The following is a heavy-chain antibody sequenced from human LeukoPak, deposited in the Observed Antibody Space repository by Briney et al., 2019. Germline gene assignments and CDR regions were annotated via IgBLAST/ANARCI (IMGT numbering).Heavy chain of an antibody. CDR3: ARDRLDYYDSSGYYYWFDP. J-gene: IGHJ5*02. V-gene: IGHV1-2*02. Sequence: ASVKVSCKASGYTFTGYYMHWVRQAPGRGLEWMGWINPNSGGTNYAQKFQGRVTMTRDTSISTAYMELSRLRSDDTAVYYCARDRLDYYDSSGYYYWFDPWGQGTLVTVSS. D-gene: IGHD3-22*01. CDR1: GYTFTGYY. CDR2: INPNSGGT.